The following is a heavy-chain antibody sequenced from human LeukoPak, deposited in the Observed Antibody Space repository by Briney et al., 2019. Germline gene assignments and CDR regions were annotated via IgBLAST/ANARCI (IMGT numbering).Heavy chain of an antibody. D-gene: IGHD3-10*01. CDR3: ARAPRRGTMVRGYPDY. CDR1: GYTFTGYY. CDR2: ISAYNGNT. J-gene: IGHJ4*02. V-gene: IGHV1-18*04. Sequence: ASVKVSCKASGYTFTGYYMHWVRQAPGQGLEWMGWISAYNGNTNYAQKLQGRVTMTTDTSTSTAYMELRSLRSDDTAVYYCARAPRRGTMVRGYPDYWGQGTLVTVSS.